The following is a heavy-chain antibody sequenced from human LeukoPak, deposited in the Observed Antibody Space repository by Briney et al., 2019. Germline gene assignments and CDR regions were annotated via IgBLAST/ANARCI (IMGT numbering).Heavy chain of an antibody. J-gene: IGHJ5*02. D-gene: IGHD3-22*01. CDR1: GDSMSSIDW. Sequence: PSETLSLTCAVSGDSMSSIDWWSWVRQPPGKGLEWIGEIHHTGSTNYNPSLKSRVTISVDKSKNQFSLNFNSMSAADSAVYYCARDQYYDSKGWFDPWGQGTLVTVSS. CDR2: IHHTGST. V-gene: IGHV4-4*02. CDR3: ARDQYYDSKGWFDP.